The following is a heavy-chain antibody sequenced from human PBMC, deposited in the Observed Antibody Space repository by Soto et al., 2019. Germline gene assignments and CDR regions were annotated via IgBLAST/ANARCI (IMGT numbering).Heavy chain of an antibody. Sequence: GGSLRLSWAASGFTFSGYAMSWVHHPPGQGLEWVAAISGSGSSTYYADSGEGRFTISSDNSKNEPYQQINSPRAEDSAVSYCAKGSGFSLDPKIAALRACELWAGVYWGQGTLVTVSS. CDR2: ISGSGSST. V-gene: IGHV3-23*01. D-gene: IGHD6-6*01. CDR3: AKGSGFSLDPKIAALRACELWAGVY. CDR1: GFTFSGYA. J-gene: IGHJ4*02.